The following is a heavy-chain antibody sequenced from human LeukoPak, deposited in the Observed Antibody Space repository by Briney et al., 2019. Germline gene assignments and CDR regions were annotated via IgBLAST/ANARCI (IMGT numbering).Heavy chain of an antibody. CDR1: GYTFTGYG. V-gene: IGHV1-18*01. D-gene: IGHD6-13*01. Sequence: ASVKVSCKASGYTFTGYGISWVRQAPGQGLEWMGWISSYNGNTNYAQKLQGRVTMTRDTSISTAYMELSRLRSDDTAVYYCAKGSSSSPFDAFDIWGQGTMVTVSS. J-gene: IGHJ3*02. CDR2: ISSYNGNT. CDR3: AKGSSSSPFDAFDI.